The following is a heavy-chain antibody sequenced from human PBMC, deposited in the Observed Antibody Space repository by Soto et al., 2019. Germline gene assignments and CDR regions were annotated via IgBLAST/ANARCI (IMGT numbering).Heavy chain of an antibody. CDR3: ARLPTKSPQN. V-gene: IGHV3-74*01. Sequence: EVQLVESGGGLVQPGGSLRLSCVASGFTFSSYWMHWVRQAPGKGLVWVSSISNDGSSIYADPVKGRFTISRDNAKNTLYRQMNSLRAEDTAVYYCARLPTKSPQNWGQGSLVIVSP. CDR1: GFTFSSYW. D-gene: IGHD2-8*01. J-gene: IGHJ1*01. CDR2: ISNDGSS.